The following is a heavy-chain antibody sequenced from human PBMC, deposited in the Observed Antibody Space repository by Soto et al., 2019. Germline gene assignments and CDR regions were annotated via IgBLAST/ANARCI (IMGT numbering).Heavy chain of an antibody. V-gene: IGHV2-5*02. J-gene: IGHJ4*02. CDR2: ISWDDDK. CDR3: AHRRSSGWNKSDFDY. Sequence: QITLKEYAPTLLTPTQTLTLTCTFSGFQLGTSRVGGGWMSPPPGNALEWIALISWDDDKRYSPSLKSRVTITKDTSRNHVVLTMTNMDPVDTATYYCAHRRSSGWNKSDFDYWGQGTLVIVSS. CDR1: GFQLGTSRVG. D-gene: IGHD6-19*01.